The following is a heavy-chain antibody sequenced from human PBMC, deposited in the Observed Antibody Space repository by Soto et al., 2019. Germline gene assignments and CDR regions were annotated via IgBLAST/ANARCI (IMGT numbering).Heavy chain of an antibody. CDR3: AGASGWRGQRGYDYDF. J-gene: IGHJ4*02. D-gene: IGHD5-12*01. V-gene: IGHV1-8*01. Sequence: QVQLVQSGAEVKKPGASVKVSCKASGYTLTSYDINWVRQATGQGLEWMGWMNVHSGNTGYAQKFQGQGTMTRETPIRKGYMGPRRLTSDDTGVEYCAGASGWRGQRGYDYDFWGQGTLVTVSS. CDR1: GYTLTSYD. CDR2: MNVHSGNT.